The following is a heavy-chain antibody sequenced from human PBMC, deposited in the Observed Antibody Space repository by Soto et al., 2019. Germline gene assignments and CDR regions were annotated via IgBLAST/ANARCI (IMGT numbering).Heavy chain of an antibody. CDR1: GFTFSSYG. D-gene: IGHD3-9*01. CDR3: ASSYDNLAVVGMDV. J-gene: IGHJ6*02. V-gene: IGHV3-33*01. Sequence: QVQLVESGGGVVQPGRSLRLSCAASGFTFSSYGIHWVRQAPGKGLEWVAGIWYDGSNKYYADSVKGRFTISRDNSRNTLYLQMNSLRAEDRAVDYCASSYDNLAVVGMDVWGQGTTVTVSS. CDR2: IWYDGSNK.